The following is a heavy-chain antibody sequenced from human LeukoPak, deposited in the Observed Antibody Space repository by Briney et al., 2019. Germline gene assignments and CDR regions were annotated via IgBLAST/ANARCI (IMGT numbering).Heavy chain of an antibody. CDR3: ARGPTAYYYDSSGYNPQYFDY. CDR2: MIPIFGTA. CDR1: GGTFSSYA. J-gene: IGHJ4*02. D-gene: IGHD3-22*01. V-gene: IGHV1-69*13. Sequence: SVTVSCKASGGTFSSYAISWVRQAPGQGREWMGGMIPIFGTANYAQKFQGRVTITADESTSTAYMELSSLRSEDTAVYYCARGPTAYYYDSSGYNPQYFDYWGQGTLVTVSS.